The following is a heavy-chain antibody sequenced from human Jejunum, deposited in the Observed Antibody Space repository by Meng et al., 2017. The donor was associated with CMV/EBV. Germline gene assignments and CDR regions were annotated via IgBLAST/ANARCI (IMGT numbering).Heavy chain of an antibody. V-gene: IGHV1-18*01. D-gene: IGHD2-15*01. CDR1: GYTFTNDG. J-gene: IGHJ4*02. Sequence: SGYTFTNDGINWVRQAPGQGLEWMGWIGAYNANTNYAQKFQGRVTMTTDTSTSTAYMELRSLRSDDTAVYYCARGPRGFPSGEAPYWGQGTLVTVSS. CDR2: IGAYNANT. CDR3: ARGPRGFPSGEAPY.